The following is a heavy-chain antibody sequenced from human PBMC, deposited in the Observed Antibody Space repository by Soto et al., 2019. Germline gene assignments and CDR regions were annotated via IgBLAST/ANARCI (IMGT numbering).Heavy chain of an antibody. V-gene: IGHV5-51*01. D-gene: IGHD2-2*03. J-gene: IGHJ4*02. CDR1: GYSFTSYW. CDR2: IYPGDSDT. Sequence: GESLKISCKGSGYSFTSYWIGWVRQMPGKGLEWMGIIYPGDSDTRYSPSFQGQVTISADKSISTAYLQWSSLKASDTAMYYCARSPPGYCSSTSCYENPPHFDYWGQGTLVTVSS. CDR3: ARSPPGYCSSTSCYENPPHFDY.